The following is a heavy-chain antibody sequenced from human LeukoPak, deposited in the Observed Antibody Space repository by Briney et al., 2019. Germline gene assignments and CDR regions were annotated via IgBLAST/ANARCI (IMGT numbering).Heavy chain of an antibody. D-gene: IGHD2-15*01. V-gene: IGHV3-23*01. J-gene: IGHJ4*02. CDR3: ARETSRGYYFDY. CDR1: GLTFSSYA. Sequence: GGSLRLSCAASGLTFSSYAMAWVRQAPGKGLERVSGITDTGGTTYYADSVRGRLTISRDNSKNTLYLQMSSLRAEDTAVYYCARETSRGYYFDYWGQGTLVTVSS. CDR2: ITDTGGTT.